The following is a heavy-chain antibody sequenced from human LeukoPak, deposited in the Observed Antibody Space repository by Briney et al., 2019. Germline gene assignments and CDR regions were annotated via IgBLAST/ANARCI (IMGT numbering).Heavy chain of an antibody. J-gene: IGHJ4*02. CDR3: AILHVAAAGYFDY. CDR1: GFTFSSYG. V-gene: IGHV3-30*03. CDR2: ISYDGSNK. Sequence: GGSLRLSCAASGFTFSSYGMHWVRQAPGKGLEWVAVISYDGSNKYYAGSVKGRFTISRDNSKNTLYLQMNSLRAEDTAVFYCAILHVAAAGYFDYWGQGTLVTVSS. D-gene: IGHD6-13*01.